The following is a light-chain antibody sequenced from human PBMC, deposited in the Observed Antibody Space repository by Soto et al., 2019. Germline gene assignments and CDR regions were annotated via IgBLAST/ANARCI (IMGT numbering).Light chain of an antibody. Sequence: EIVLTQSPDTLSLSPGERATLSCRASQTFRNNFLAWYQQKPGQAPRLLISGAPNRATGIPDRFSGSGSGTDFTLTISRLEPEDFAVYYCQQYGSSGTFGQGTKVDIK. CDR1: QTFRNNF. V-gene: IGKV3-20*01. CDR2: GAP. J-gene: IGKJ1*01. CDR3: QQYGSSGT.